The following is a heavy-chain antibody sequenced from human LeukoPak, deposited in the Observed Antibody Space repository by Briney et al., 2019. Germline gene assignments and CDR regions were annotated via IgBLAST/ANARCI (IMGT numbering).Heavy chain of an antibody. CDR3: ARGIAVAGLYFDY. Sequence: VASVKVSCKASGGTFSSYAISWVRQAPGQGLEWMGWISAYNGNTNYAQKLQGRVTMTTDTSTSTAYMELRSLRSDDTAVYYCARGIAVAGLYFDYWGQGTLVTVSS. D-gene: IGHD6-19*01. CDR2: ISAYNGNT. CDR1: GGTFSSYA. V-gene: IGHV1-18*01. J-gene: IGHJ4*02.